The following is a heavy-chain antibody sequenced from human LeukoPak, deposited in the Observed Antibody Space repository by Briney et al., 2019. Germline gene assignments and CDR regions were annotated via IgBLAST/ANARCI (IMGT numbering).Heavy chain of an antibody. CDR3: ARGSMRRRYFYYYMDV. V-gene: IGHV4-34*01. CDR2: INHGGSA. Sequence: PSETLSLTCGVSGGSFSDYYWGWIRQSPWGLEWIGEINHGGSANYNPSLKSRVTISVDTSKNQFSLHLSSVTAADSAVYFCARGSMRRRYFYYYMDVWGNGTTVTVSS. J-gene: IGHJ6*03. CDR1: GGSFSDYY.